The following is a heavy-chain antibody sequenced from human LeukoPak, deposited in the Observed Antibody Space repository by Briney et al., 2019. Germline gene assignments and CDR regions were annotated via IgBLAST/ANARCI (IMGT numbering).Heavy chain of an antibody. V-gene: IGHV3-11*01. Sequence: GGSLRLSCSASGFTYTDYSMSWVRQVPGKGLEWVSYISNSGNRTYYAASVRGRFTISRDNAKNSLFLQMISLRDEDTAIYYCARRKRALDSWGQGTLVTVSS. CDR2: ISNSGNRT. CDR3: ARRKRALDS. CDR1: GFTYTDYS. J-gene: IGHJ4*02.